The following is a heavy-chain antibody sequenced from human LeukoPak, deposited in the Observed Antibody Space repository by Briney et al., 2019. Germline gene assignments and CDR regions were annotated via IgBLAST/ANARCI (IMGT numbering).Heavy chain of an antibody. CDR1: GFTVNSNY. CDR3: ARVWSPPYTSSWPDYFDY. Sequence: GGSLRLSCAAFGFTVNSNYMSWVRQAPGKGLEWVSGIYSGGSTYYADSVKGRFTISRENSKNTLYLQMNGLRAEDTAVYFCARVWSPPYTSSWPDYFDYWGQGALVTVSS. D-gene: IGHD6-13*01. J-gene: IGHJ4*02. CDR2: IYSGGST. V-gene: IGHV3-66*01.